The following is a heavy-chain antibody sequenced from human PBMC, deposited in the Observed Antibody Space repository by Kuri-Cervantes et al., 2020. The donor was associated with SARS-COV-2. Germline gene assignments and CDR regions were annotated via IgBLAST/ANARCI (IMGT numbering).Heavy chain of an antibody. V-gene: IGHV4-30-2*06. D-gene: IGHD3-3*01. Sequence: SETLSLTCAVSGGSISSGGYYWSWIRQSPGKGLAWIGYIYYSGNTYYNPSLESRVTISVDRSKNQFSLKVNSVTAADTAVYYCAREVAYDFWNDYIPRDAFDIWGQGTMVTVSS. CDR2: IYYSGNT. CDR3: AREVAYDFWNDYIPRDAFDI. J-gene: IGHJ3*02. CDR1: GGSISSGGYY.